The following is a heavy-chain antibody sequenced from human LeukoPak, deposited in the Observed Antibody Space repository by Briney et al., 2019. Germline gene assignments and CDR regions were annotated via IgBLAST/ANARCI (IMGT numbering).Heavy chain of an antibody. CDR2: INHSGST. CDR1: GGSFGGYY. J-gene: IGHJ5*02. V-gene: IGHV4-34*01. Sequence: SETLSLTCAVYGGSFGGYYWSWIRQPPGKGLEWIGEINHSGSTNYNPSLKSRVTISVDTSKNQFSLKLSSVTAADTAVYYCARRVTMVRGPATSRWFDPWGQGTLVTVSS. D-gene: IGHD3-10*01. CDR3: ARRVTMVRGPATSRWFDP.